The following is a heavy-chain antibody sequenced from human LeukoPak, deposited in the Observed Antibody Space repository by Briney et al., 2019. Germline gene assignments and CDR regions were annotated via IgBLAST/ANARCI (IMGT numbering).Heavy chain of an antibody. D-gene: IGHD6-13*01. Sequence: SETLSLTCTVSGGSISSYYWSWIRQPPGKGLEWIGYIYYSGSTNYNPSLKSRVTISVGTSKNQFSLKLSSVTAEDTAVYYCARGEGVAAAGPGYYYYYMDVWGKGTTVTVSS. CDR2: IYYSGST. J-gene: IGHJ6*03. V-gene: IGHV4-59*01. CDR1: GGSISSYY. CDR3: ARGEGVAAAGPGYYYYYMDV.